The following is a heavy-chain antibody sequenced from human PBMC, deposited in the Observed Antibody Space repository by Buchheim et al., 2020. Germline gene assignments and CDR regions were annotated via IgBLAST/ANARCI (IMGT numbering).Heavy chain of an antibody. CDR2: VDWDDYK. CDR1: GFSLSTRGMC. J-gene: IGHJ4*02. Sequence: QVTLRESGPALVKPTQTLTLTCTVSGFSLSTRGMCVTWIRQPPGKALEWLARVDWDDYKYYSTSLKTRLTISKDTSKNQVVLTVTKVDPEDTATYYCARSTSLAAAGSLDYWGQGTL. CDR3: ARSTSLAAAGSLDY. D-gene: IGHD6-13*01. V-gene: IGHV2-70*15.